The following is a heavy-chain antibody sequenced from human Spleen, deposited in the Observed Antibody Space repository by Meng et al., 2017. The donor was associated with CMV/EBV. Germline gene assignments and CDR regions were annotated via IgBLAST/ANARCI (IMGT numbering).Heavy chain of an antibody. CDR1: GYNFDIYG. J-gene: IGHJ4*02. D-gene: IGHD4-17*01. CDR3: ARAGAAVTTHFDF. V-gene: IGHV1-18*01. CDR2: VSAENGDT. Sequence: QVQLVQSGAEAKKPVSAVKVSCKASGYNFDIYGITWVRQAPGQGLEWVGWVSAENGDTDYGQKFQGRVTVTEDTFTNTAYMEMRSLRSDDSAMYYCARAGAAVTTHFDFWGQGTLVTVSS.